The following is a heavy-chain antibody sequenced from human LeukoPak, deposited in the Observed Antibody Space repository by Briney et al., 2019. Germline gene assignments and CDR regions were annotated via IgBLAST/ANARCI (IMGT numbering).Heavy chain of an antibody. V-gene: IGHV3-30*18. D-gene: IGHD3-9*01. CDR2: ISWDGNDK. Sequence: GGSLRLSCAASGFTFSSYATSWVRQAPGKGLEWVTFISWDGNDKRYADSVKGRFTISRDDSKNTLYLQMDSLRPEDTAVYYCAKDYDTKYSLEYWGQGKLVTVSS. CDR3: AKDYDTKYSLEY. J-gene: IGHJ4*02. CDR1: GFTFSSYA.